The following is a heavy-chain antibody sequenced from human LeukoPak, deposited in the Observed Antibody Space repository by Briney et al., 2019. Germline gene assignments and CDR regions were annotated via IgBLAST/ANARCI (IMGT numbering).Heavy chain of an antibody. CDR3: ASNGRKGSGYAFDI. V-gene: IGHV3-48*03. J-gene: IGHJ3*02. Sequence: GGSLRLSCAASGFTFSTYEMNWVRQAPGKGLEWVSYISSSGSTIYYAESVKGRFTISRDNAKNSLYLQMSSLRDEDTAVYYCASNGRKGSGYAFDIWGQGTMVTVSS. CDR1: GFTFSTYE. CDR2: ISSSGSTI. D-gene: IGHD6-25*01.